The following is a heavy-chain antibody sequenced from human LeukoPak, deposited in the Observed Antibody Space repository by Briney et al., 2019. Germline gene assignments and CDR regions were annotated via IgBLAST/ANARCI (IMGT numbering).Heavy chain of an antibody. CDR2: ISYDGSNK. D-gene: IGHD3-22*01. CDR3: ARANFYYDSSGYYINDY. J-gene: IGHJ4*02. Sequence: GGSLRLSCAASGFTFSSYAMHWVRQAPGKGLEWVAVISYDGSNKYYADSVKGRFTISRDNSKNTLYLQMNSLRAEDTAVYYCARANFYYDSSGYYINDYWGQGTLVTVSS. V-gene: IGHV3-30*04. CDR1: GFTFSSYA.